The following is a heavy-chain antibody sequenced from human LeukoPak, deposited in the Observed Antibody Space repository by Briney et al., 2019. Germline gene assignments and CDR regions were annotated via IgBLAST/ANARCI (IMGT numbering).Heavy chain of an antibody. D-gene: IGHD3-10*01. CDR1: GYTFTGYY. CDR2: INPDSGGT. V-gene: IGHV1-2*02. J-gene: IGHJ4*02. CDR3: ARGRFYTSGSYYNRLDY. Sequence: ASVEVSCKASGYTFTGYYIYWVRQAPGQGLEWMGWINPDSGGTNYAQKFQGRVTMTWDTSISTAYMELSRLRSDDTAIYYCARGRFYTSGSYYNRLDYWGQGTLVTVSS.